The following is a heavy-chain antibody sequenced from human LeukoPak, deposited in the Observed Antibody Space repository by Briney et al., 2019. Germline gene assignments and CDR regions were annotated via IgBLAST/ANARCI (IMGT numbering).Heavy chain of an antibody. D-gene: IGHD4-17*01. Sequence: SETLSLTCIVSGASITSYYWSWLRQPPGKGLEWIGYVHYSGSTNYNPSLKNRVTISVDTSKTQFSLKLSSVTAADTAVYYCARHDYGATRDYWGQGTLVTVSS. CDR1: GASITSYY. V-gene: IGHV4-59*08. J-gene: IGHJ4*02. CDR3: ARHDYGATRDY. CDR2: VHYSGST.